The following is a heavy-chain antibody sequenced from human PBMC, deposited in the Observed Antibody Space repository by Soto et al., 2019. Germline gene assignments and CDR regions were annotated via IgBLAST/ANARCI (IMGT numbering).Heavy chain of an antibody. CDR3: AHYVSTSPAGWFDP. CDR1: GLSLSTSGEA. Sequence: QITLKESGPTLVQPTQTLTLTCTFSGLSLSTSGEAVGRIRQPPGKALEWLALIYWDDDKRYNPTLKTRLSITKDTSKKQVVLTLTSMDPVDTATYYCAHYVSTSPAGWFDPWGQGILVTVSS. V-gene: IGHV2-5*02. D-gene: IGHD3-10*02. CDR2: IYWDDDK. J-gene: IGHJ5*02.